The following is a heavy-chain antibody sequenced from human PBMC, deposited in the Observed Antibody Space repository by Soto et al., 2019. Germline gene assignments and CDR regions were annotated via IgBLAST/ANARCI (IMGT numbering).Heavy chain of an antibody. V-gene: IGHV4-39*01. CDR1: GGSISSSSYY. CDR3: AGLILVVVAARNGVAFDI. CDR2: IYYSGST. J-gene: IGHJ3*02. Sequence: SETLSLTCTVSGGSISSSSYYWGWIRQPPGKGLEWIGSIYYSGSTYYNPSLKSRVTISVDTSKNQLSLKPSSVTAADTAVYYCAGLILVVVAARNGVAFDIWGQGTMVTVSS. D-gene: IGHD2-15*01.